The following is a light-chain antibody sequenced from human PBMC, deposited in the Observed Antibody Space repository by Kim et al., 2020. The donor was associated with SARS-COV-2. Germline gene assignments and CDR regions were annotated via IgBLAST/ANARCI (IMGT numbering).Light chain of an antibody. Sequence: RVTSSCPWSNPTIGAGYVVPGNHQLPGPAPKPPINGNSNRPSGVPDRFSGSKSGTSASLAITGLQAEDEADYYCQSYDSSLSGSVFGGGTQLTVL. CDR1: NPTIGAGYV. CDR2: GNS. CDR3: QSYDSSLSGSV. V-gene: IGLV1-40*01. J-gene: IGLJ2*01.